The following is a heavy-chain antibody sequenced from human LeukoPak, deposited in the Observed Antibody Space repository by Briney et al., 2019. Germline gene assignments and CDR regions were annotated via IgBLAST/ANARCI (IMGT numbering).Heavy chain of an antibody. J-gene: IGHJ6*02. CDR2: IYYSGST. D-gene: IGHD2-2*01. CDR3: ARGDIVVVPAAMPVRYGMDV. Sequence: SETLSLTCTVSGGSVSSGSYYWSWIRQPPGKGLEWIGHIYYSGSTNNNPSLKSRVTISVDTSKNQFSLKLSSVTAADTAVYYCARGDIVVVPAAMPVRYGMDVRGQGTTVTVSS. CDR1: GGSVSSGSYY. V-gene: IGHV4-61*01.